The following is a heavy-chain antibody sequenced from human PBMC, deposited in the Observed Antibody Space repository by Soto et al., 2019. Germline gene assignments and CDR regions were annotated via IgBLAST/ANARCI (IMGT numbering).Heavy chain of an antibody. CDR3: ASILIAVAGTSYDAFDI. CDR2: IYSGGST. Sequence: GGSLRLSCAASGFTVSSNYMSWVRQAPGRGLEWVSVIYSGGSTYYADSVKGRFTISRDNSKNTLYLQMNSLRAEDTAVYYCASILIAVAGTSYDAFDIRGQGTMVTVSS. V-gene: IGHV3-53*01. CDR1: GFTVSSNY. J-gene: IGHJ3*02. D-gene: IGHD6-19*01.